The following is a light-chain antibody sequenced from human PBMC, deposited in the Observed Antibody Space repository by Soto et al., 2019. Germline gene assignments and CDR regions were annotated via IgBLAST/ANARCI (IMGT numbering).Light chain of an antibody. CDR3: CSYAGSSPLV. V-gene: IGLV2-23*01. J-gene: IGLJ3*02. Sequence: QSVLAQPASVSGSPGQSITISCTGTSSDLGTYNLVSWYQQHPGKAPKLTIYEATKRASGVSDRSSGSKSANTASLTISGLQAEDEDYYYCCSYAGSSPLVFGGGTQLTVL. CDR1: SSDLGTYNL. CDR2: EAT.